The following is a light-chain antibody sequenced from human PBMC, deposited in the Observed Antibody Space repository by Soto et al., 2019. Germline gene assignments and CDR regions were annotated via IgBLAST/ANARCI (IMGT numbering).Light chain of an antibody. CDR2: GNS. CDR1: SSNIGAGYD. J-gene: IGLJ2*01. CDR3: QSYDSSRSGNVV. V-gene: IGLV1-40*01. Sequence: QSVLTQPPSVSGAPGQRVTISFTGSSSNIGAGYDVHWYQQLPGTAPKLLIYGNSNRPSGVPDRFSGSKSGTSAALAITGLQAEDEADYYCQSYDSSRSGNVVFGGGTKLTVL.